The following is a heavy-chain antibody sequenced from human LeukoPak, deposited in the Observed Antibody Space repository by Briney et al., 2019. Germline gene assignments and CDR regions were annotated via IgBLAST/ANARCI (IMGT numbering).Heavy chain of an antibody. CDR1: GGSISSSYY. Sequence: SETLSLTCTVSGGSISSSYYWGWIRQPPGKGLEWIGSIHYSGTTYYSPSLKSRVTKSVDTSKNQFSLRLSSVTAADTAVYYCARGLGCSGGSCYPGYWGQGTLVTVSS. V-gene: IGHV4-39*01. CDR2: IHYSGTT. D-gene: IGHD2-15*01. CDR3: ARGLGCSGGSCYPGY. J-gene: IGHJ4*02.